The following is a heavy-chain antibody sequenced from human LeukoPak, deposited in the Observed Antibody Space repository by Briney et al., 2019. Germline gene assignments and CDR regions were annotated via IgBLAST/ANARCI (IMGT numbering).Heavy chain of an antibody. V-gene: IGHV4-34*01. J-gene: IGHJ4*02. D-gene: IGHD1-14*01. CDR1: GGSFSGYY. Sequence: TSETLSLTCAVYGGSFSGYYWSWIRQPPGKGLEWIGEINHSGSTNYNPSLKSRVTISVDTSKNQFSLKLSSVTAADTAVYYCARGLGGRENQNFDYWGQGTLVTVSS. CDR2: INHSGST. CDR3: ARGLGGRENQNFDY.